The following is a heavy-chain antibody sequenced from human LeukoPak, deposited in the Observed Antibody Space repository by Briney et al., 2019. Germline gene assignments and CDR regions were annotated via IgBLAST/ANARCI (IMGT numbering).Heavy chain of an antibody. V-gene: IGHV3-30*18. CDR1: GFTFSSYG. D-gene: IGHD3-22*01. CDR2: ISYDVGKK. J-gene: IGHJ4*02. Sequence: GGSLRLSCAASGFTFSSYGMHWVRQAPGKGLEWVAVISYDVGKKYYADSVKGRFTISRDNSKNTLHLQMNSLRAEDTAVYYCAKDDYYDTSGYRDWGQGTLVTVSS. CDR3: AKDDYYDTSGYRD.